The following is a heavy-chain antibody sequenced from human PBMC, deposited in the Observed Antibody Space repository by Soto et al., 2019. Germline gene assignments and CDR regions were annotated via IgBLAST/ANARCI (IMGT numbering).Heavy chain of an antibody. D-gene: IGHD3-22*01. CDR2: FDPEDGET. CDR1: GYTLTELS. J-gene: IGHJ3*02. CDR3: ATFRGLEYYYDTIGAFDI. Sequence: ASVKVSCKVSGYTLTELSMHWVRQAPGKGLEWMGGFDPEDGETIYAQKFQVRVTMTEDTSTDTAYMELSSLRSEETAVYYCATFRGLEYYYDTIGAFDIWATGTLATVSS. V-gene: IGHV1-24*01.